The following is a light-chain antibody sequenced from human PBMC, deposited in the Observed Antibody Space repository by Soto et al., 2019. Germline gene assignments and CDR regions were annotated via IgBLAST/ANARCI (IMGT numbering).Light chain of an antibody. CDR3: QQYGSPPFT. CDR2: GAS. Sequence: DIVLTQSPGALSLSPGGRATLSCRASQSIARNYLAWFQQKPGQSPRLLIYGASSRPTGIPDRFSGSGSGTDFTLAISRLEPEDFALYYCQQYGSPPFTFGGGTKVDIK. CDR1: QSIARNY. V-gene: IGKV3-20*01. J-gene: IGKJ4*01.